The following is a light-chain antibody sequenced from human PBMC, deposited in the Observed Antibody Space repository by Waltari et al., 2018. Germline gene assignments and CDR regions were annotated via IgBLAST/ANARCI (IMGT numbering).Light chain of an antibody. Sequence: SYVLTQPPSASVAPGQTARITCWGKNIGYDKVHWDQQKPGQAPVLALYNEADRPSGIPERFSGSRSGSTATLTISRVEAADEADYYCQMWDNTDDHEAFGGGTKLTVL. CDR3: QMWDNTDDHEA. V-gene: IGLV3-21*02. J-gene: IGLJ2*01. CDR1: NIGYDK. CDR2: NEA.